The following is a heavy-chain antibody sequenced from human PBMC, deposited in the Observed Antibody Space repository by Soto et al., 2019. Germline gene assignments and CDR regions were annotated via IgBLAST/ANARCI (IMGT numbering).Heavy chain of an antibody. Sequence: QVQLQESGPGLVEPSVNLSLTCAVSGASMSNTEWSSWVRQPPGKGLEWIGEIYHSGTTNCDPSLKSRVTISLDKSKSQFSLKLTSVTAADTAVYYCAIPGAGDFDYGGQGTLVTVSS. CDR1: GASMSNTEW. J-gene: IGHJ4*02. V-gene: IGHV4-4*02. D-gene: IGHD6-13*01. CDR3: AIPGAGDFDY. CDR2: IYHSGTT.